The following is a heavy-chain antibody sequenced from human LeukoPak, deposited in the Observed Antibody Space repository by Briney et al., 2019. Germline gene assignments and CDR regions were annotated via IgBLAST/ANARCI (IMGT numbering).Heavy chain of an antibody. V-gene: IGHV4-39*07. Sequence: SETLSLTCTVSGGSISSSSYYWGWIRQPPGKGLEWIGSLYYSGSTYYNPSLKSRVTISVDTSKNQFSLKLSSVTAADTAVYYCARDATSWSGYYYPIYYFDYWGQGTLVTVSS. CDR3: ARDATSWSGYYYPIYYFDY. CDR2: LYYSGST. D-gene: IGHD3-22*01. CDR1: GGSISSSSYY. J-gene: IGHJ4*02.